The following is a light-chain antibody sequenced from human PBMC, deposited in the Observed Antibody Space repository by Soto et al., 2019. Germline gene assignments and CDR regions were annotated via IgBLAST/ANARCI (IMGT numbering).Light chain of an antibody. Sequence: DIQMTQSPSSLSASVGDRVSITCRASQPIGRWLAWYQQKPGKAPNLLIHDASTLESGVPSRFSGSGSGTEFTLTSSSLQPTDFATYYCQQYNSWVTFGGGTKVEIK. CDR2: DAS. CDR3: QQYNSWVT. CDR1: QPIGRW. V-gene: IGKV1-5*01. J-gene: IGKJ4*01.